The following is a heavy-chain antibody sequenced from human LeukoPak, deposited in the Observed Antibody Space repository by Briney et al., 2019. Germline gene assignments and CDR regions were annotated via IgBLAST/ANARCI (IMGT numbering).Heavy chain of an antibody. CDR1: GGSFSGYY. CDR2: INHSGST. V-gene: IGHV4-34*01. CDR3: ARDRRPFTIFGVVPIMDV. Sequence: SETLSLTCAVYGGSFSGYYWSWIRQPPGKGLEWIGEINHSGSTNYNPSLKSRVTISVDTSKNQFSLKLSSVTAADTAVYYCARDRRPFTIFGVVPIMDVWGKGTTVTVSS. D-gene: IGHD3-3*01. J-gene: IGHJ6*04.